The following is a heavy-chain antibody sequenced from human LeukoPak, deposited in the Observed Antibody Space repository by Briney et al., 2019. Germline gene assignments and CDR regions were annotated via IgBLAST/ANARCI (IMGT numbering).Heavy chain of an antibody. D-gene: IGHD5-18*01. CDR3: ARVMDTAMALDY. V-gene: IGHV1-2*02. J-gene: IGHJ4*02. CDR2: INPNSGGT. Sequence: ASVKVSCKASGYTFTGYYMHWVRQAPGQGLKWMGWINPNSGGTNYAQKFQGRVTMTRDTSISTAYMELSRLRSDDTAVYYCARVMDTAMALDYWGQGTLVTVSS. CDR1: GYTFTGYY.